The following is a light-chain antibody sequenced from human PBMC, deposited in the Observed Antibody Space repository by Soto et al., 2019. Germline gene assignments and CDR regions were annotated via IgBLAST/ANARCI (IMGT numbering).Light chain of an antibody. CDR1: QGISSY. J-gene: IGKJ1*01. V-gene: IGKV1-9*01. Sequence: DLQLTQSPSFLSASVGDRVTITCRASQGISSYLAWYQQRPGKAPKLLMYGASTLQSGVPSRFSGSASATTFPLTINNLQPEDFATYYCQQLNNFPRTFGQGTKVE. CDR2: GAS. CDR3: QQLNNFPRT.